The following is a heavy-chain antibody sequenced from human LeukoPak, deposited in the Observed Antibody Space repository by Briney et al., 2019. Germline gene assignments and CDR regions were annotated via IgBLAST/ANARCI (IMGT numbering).Heavy chain of an antibody. V-gene: IGHV3-23*01. CDR1: GFTFSSYA. CDR3: AKDLDCSSTSCYPDY. D-gene: IGHD2-2*01. Sequence: PGGSLRLSCAASGFTFSSYAMSWVRQAPGKGLEWVSAISGSGGSTYYADSVRGRFTISRDNSKNTLYLQMNSLRAEDTAVYYCAKDLDCSSTSCYPDYWGQGTLVTVSS. CDR2: ISGSGGST. J-gene: IGHJ4*02.